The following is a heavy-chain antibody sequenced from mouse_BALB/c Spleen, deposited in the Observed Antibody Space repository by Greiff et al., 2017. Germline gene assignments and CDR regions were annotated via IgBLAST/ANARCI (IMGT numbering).Heavy chain of an antibody. CDR3: ARTYDYDVRNYAMDY. CDR1: GFSLTSYG. J-gene: IGHJ4*01. CDR2: IWSGGST. D-gene: IGHD2-4*01. V-gene: IGHV2-2*02. Sequence: VKLVESGPGLVQPSQSLSITCTVSGFSLTSYGVHWVRQSPGKGLEWLGVIWSGGSTDYNAAFISRLSISKDNSKSQVFFKMNSLQANDTAIYYCARTYDYDVRNYAMDYWGQGTSVTVSS.